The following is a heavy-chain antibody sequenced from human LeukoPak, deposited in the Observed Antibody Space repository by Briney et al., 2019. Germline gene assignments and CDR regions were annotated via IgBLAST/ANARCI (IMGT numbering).Heavy chain of an antibody. J-gene: IGHJ4*02. D-gene: IGHD5-18*01. CDR1: GGSISSSSAY. V-gene: IGHV4-39*01. CDR2: IYYSKNT. Sequence: PSETLSLTCTVSGGSISSSSAYWGWIRQPPGKGLEWIGSIYYSKNTYYNPSLKSRVTISADTSKNQFSMTLGSVSATDTAVYYCVSPRGFSYGYFDYWGQGTLVTVSS. CDR3: VSPRGFSYGYFDY.